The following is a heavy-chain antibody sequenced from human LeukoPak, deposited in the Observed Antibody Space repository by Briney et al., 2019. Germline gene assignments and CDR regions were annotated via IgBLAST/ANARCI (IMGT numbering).Heavy chain of an antibody. V-gene: IGHV1-18*01. CDR3: ARDYYDSSGLTRNPNSDY. CDR2: ISAYNGNT. J-gene: IGHJ4*02. CDR1: GYTSTSYG. D-gene: IGHD3-22*01. Sequence: ASVKVSCKASGYTSTSYGISWVRQAPGQGLEWMGWISAYNGNTNYAQKLQGRVTMTTDTSTSTAYMELRSLRSDGTAVYYCARDYYDSSGLTRNPNSDYWGQGTLVTVSS.